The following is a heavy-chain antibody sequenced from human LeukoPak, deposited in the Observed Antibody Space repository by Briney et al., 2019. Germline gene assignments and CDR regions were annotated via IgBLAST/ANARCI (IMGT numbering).Heavy chain of an antibody. CDR2: ISGSGGST. J-gene: IGHJ4*02. CDR1: GFTFGSYA. CDR3: AKTTAGYSSGRYPGWPVDY. Sequence: GGSLRLSCAASGFTFGSYAMYWVRQAPGKGLEWVSGISGSGGSTFYADSVKGRFTISRDNSENTVYLQMNSLRADDTAVYYRAKTTAGYSSGRYPGWPVDYWGQGTLVTVSS. D-gene: IGHD6-19*01. V-gene: IGHV3-23*01.